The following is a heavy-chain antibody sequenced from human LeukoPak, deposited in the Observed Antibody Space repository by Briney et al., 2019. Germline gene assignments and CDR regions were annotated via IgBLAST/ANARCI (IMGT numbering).Heavy chain of an antibody. D-gene: IGHD4-17*01. V-gene: IGHV3-53*01. Sequence: PGGSLRLSCAASGFTVSNSYMSWVRQAPGKGLEWVSMIYVGGSTFYARSVKGRFTISRDNSKNTLYLQMDSLRAEDTAIYYCTRAALNDYAANWGQGSLVTVSS. CDR2: IYVGGST. CDR1: GFTVSNSY. CDR3: TRAALNDYAAN. J-gene: IGHJ4*02.